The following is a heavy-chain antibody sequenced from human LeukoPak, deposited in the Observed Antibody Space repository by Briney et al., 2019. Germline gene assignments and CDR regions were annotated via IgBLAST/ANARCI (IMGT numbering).Heavy chain of an antibody. J-gene: IGHJ4*02. CDR1: GFTFSSYD. V-gene: IGHV3-23*01. Sequence: GGTLRLSCAASGFTFSSYDMSWVRQAPGKGLEWVSAISGSGGSTYYADSVKGRFTISRDNSKNTLYLQMNSLRAEDTAVYYCAKTVNGDYSDYWGQGTLVTVSS. CDR3: AKTVNGDYSDY. D-gene: IGHD4-17*01. CDR2: ISGSGGST.